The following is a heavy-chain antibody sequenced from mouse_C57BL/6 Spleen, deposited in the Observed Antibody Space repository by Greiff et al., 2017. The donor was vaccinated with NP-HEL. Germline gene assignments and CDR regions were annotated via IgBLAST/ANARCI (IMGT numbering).Heavy chain of an antibody. CDR2: IDPEDGDT. Sequence: VHVQQSGAELVRPGASVKLSCTASGFNIKDYYMHWVKQRPEQGLEWIGRIDPEDGDTEYAPKFQGKDTMTADTSSNTAYLQLSSLTSEDTAVYYWTSPLYYGSSWLAYWGQGTLVTVSA. V-gene: IGHV14-1*01. CDR3: TSPLYYGSSWLAY. J-gene: IGHJ3*01. CDR1: GFNIKDYY. D-gene: IGHD1-1*01.